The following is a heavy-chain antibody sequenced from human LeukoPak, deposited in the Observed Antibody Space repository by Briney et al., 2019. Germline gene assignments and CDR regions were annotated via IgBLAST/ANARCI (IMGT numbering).Heavy chain of an antibody. CDR2: IYTTGNT. J-gene: IGHJ4*02. CDR3: ARRAGDYSHPYDY. Sequence: PGGSLRLSCAASGFTVSSNSMSWVRQAPGKGLEWVSFIYTTGNTHNSDSVKGRFTISRDNSKNTLYLQMNSLRAEDTAVYYGARRAGDYSHPYDYWGQGTLVTVSS. CDR1: GFTVSSNS. V-gene: IGHV3-53*01. D-gene: IGHD3-22*01.